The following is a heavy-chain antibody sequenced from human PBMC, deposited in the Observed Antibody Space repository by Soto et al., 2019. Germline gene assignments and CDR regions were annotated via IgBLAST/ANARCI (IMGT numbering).Heavy chain of an antibody. CDR3: ARATLGYCISTSCPKGTFDP. V-gene: IGHV4-30-2*01. Sequence: SETLSLTCAVSGGSISSGGYSWSWIRQPPGKGLEWIGYIYHSGSTYYNPSLKSRVTISVDRSKNQFSLKLSSVTAADTAVYYCARATLGYCISTSCPKGTFDPWGQGTLVTVSS. J-gene: IGHJ5*02. CDR1: GGSISSGGYS. CDR2: IYHSGST. D-gene: IGHD2-2*01.